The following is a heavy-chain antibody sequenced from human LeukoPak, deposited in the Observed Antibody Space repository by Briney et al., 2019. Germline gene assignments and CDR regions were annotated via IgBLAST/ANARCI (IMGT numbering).Heavy chain of an antibody. J-gene: IGHJ4*02. V-gene: IGHV3-7*01. D-gene: IGHD3/OR15-3a*01. Sequence: GGSLRLSCAASGFTFSNYWMTWVRQAPGKGLEWVANIKQDGSEKYYVDSVKGRFTISRDNAKNSLYLQMNSLRAEDTAVYYCARGYFGTSKYWGQGTLVTVSS. CDR1: GFTFSNYW. CDR2: IKQDGSEK. CDR3: ARGYFGTSKY.